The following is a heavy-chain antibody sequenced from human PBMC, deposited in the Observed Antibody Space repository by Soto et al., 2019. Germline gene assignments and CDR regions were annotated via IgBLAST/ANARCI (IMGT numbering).Heavy chain of an antibody. D-gene: IGHD6-13*01. Sequence: SVKVSCKASGGTFSSYAISWVRQAPGQGLEWMGGIIPIFGTANYAQKFQGRVTITADESTSTAYMELSSLRSGDTAVYYCAREGSSWYLDAFDIWGQGTMVTVSS. CDR3: AREGSSWYLDAFDI. CDR1: GGTFSSYA. CDR2: IIPIFGTA. J-gene: IGHJ3*02. V-gene: IGHV1-69*13.